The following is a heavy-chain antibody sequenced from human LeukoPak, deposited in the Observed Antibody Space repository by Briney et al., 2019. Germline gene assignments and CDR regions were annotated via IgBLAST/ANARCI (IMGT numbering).Heavy chain of an antibody. CDR1: GFTFSSYA. D-gene: IGHD7-27*01. V-gene: IGHV3-30*04. CDR3: AKDLAWGLDY. J-gene: IGHJ4*02. Sequence: PGGSLRLSCAASGFTFSSYAMHWVRQAPGKGLEWVAVISYDGSSKYYADSVKGRFTISRDNSKNTLYLQMNNLRAEDTAVYYCAKDLAWGLDYWGQGTPVTVSS. CDR2: ISYDGSSK.